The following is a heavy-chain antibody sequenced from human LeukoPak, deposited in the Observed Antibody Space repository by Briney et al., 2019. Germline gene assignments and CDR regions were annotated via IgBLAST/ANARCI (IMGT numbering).Heavy chain of an antibody. J-gene: IGHJ5*02. V-gene: IGHV3-74*01. CDR2: INSDGRRV. Sequence: PGGSLRLSCAASGFSFSTSWMHWVRQTPGKGLAWVSHINSDGRRVNYADAVMGRFTISRDNANNMLYLQMNSLRPEDTAIYYCSRDLPRTSGPWGQGTLVTVSS. CDR1: GFSFSTSW. CDR3: SRDLPRTSGP. D-gene: IGHD3-10*01.